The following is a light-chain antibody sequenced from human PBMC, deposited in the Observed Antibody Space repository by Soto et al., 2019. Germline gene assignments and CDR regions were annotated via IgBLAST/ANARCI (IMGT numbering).Light chain of an antibody. J-gene: IGLJ1*01. V-gene: IGLV1-51*01. Sequence: QSVLTQPPSVSAAPGQKVTISCSGSSSNIGGNSVSWYQQLPGAAPKLLIYDDNKRPSGIPDRFSGSKSGTSATLGITGFQTGDEADYYCGSWDSSLSAYVFGTGTKVT. CDR1: SSNIGGNS. CDR3: GSWDSSLSAYV. CDR2: DDN.